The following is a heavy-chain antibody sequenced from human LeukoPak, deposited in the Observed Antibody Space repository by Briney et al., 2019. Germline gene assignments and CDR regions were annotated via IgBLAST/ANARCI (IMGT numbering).Heavy chain of an antibody. J-gene: IGHJ4*02. D-gene: IGHD3-3*01. CDR1: GFTFSSYS. CDR2: ISSSSSYI. V-gene: IGHV3-21*01. Sequence: GGSLRLSCAASGFTFSSYSMNWVRQAPGKGPEWVSSISSSSSYIYYADSVRGRFTISRDNAKNSLYLQMNSLRAEDTAVYYCARVGGQNLRFLEWLLYSFDYWGQGTLVTVSS. CDR3: ARVGGQNLRFLEWLLYSFDY.